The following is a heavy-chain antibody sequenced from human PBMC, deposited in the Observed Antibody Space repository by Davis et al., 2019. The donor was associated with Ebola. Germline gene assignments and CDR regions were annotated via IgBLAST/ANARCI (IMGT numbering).Heavy chain of an antibody. J-gene: IGHJ4*02. V-gene: IGHV3-15*05. Sequence: PGGSLRLSCAASGFTFSNAWMTWVRQAPGKGLEWVGRIKSSTDGWTTDYAAPVKGRFTISRDDSKNTLYLQMNSLKSEDTAVYYCTRTPAAGLWGQGTLVTVSS. CDR3: TRTPAAGL. CDR1: GFTFSNAW. D-gene: IGHD6-13*01. CDR2: IKSSTDGWTT.